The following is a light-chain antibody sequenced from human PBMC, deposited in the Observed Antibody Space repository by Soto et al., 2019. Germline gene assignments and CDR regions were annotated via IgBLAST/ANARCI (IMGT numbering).Light chain of an antibody. J-gene: IGLJ1*01. CDR3: SSYTSSSTYV. CDR2: DVS. Sequence: QSVLTQPASVSGSPGQSITISCTGTSSVVGGYNYVSWYQQHPGKAPKLMIYDVSNRPSGVSNRFSGSKSGNTASLTISGLQAKDEADYYCSSYTSSSTYVFGTGTKVTVL. V-gene: IGLV2-14*01. CDR1: SSVVGGYNY.